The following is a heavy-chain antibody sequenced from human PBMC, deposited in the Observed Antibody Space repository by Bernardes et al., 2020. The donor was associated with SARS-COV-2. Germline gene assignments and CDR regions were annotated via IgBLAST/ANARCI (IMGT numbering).Heavy chain of an antibody. J-gene: IGHJ4*02. D-gene: IGHD3-10*01. CDR3: ARARFYASGTYSPIDS. CDR2: IKHDGSEK. Sequence: GGSLRLSCAASGFTFSDYWMSWVRQAPGKGLEWVANIKHDGSEKYSVDSVKGRFTFSRDNAKNSLYVQMNSLRAEDTAVYYCARARFYASGTYSPIDSGGQGTLVTVSS. V-gene: IGHV3-7*01. CDR1: GFTFSDYW.